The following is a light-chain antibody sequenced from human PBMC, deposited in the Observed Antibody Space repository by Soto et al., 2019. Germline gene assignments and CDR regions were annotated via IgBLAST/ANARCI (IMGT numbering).Light chain of an antibody. CDR3: QQYGSSPET. J-gene: IGKJ1*01. V-gene: IGKV3-20*01. CDR1: QSVSSSY. Sequence: EIVLTQSPGTLSLSLGERATLSCKASQSVSSSYLAWYQQKPGQAPRLLIYGASIRATGIPDRFSGSGSGTDFTITISRLEPEDFAVYYCQQYGSSPETFGQGTKVEIK. CDR2: GAS.